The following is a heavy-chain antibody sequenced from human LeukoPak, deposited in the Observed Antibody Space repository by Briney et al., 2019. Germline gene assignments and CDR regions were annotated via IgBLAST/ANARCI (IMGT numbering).Heavy chain of an antibody. CDR2: IHNSGTT. Sequence: SETLSLTCAVSGGPFSGYFWSWIRQSSGEGLEWIGEIHNSGTTNYNPSLNSRVTISEDTSKNQFYLNLSSVTAADTAVYYCARRYYYNLGSFPFDFWGQGTLVTVSS. CDR1: GGPFSGYF. V-gene: IGHV4-34*01. CDR3: ARRYYYNLGSFPFDF. D-gene: IGHD3-10*01. J-gene: IGHJ4*02.